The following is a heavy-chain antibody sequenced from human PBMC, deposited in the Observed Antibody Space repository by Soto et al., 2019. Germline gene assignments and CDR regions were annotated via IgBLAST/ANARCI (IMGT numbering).Heavy chain of an antibody. V-gene: IGHV3-23*01. CDR1: GFTFSSYA. CDR2: ISGSGGST. D-gene: IGHD1-26*01. J-gene: IGHJ4*02. Sequence: EVQLLESGGGLVQPGGSLRLSCAASGFTFSSYAMRWVRQAPVKGLEWVSAISGSGGSTYYADSVKGRFTISRDNSKNPMYLQMNSLRADDTAVYYCARRGSGSYDDYWGQGTLVNVSS. CDR3: ARRGSGSYDDY.